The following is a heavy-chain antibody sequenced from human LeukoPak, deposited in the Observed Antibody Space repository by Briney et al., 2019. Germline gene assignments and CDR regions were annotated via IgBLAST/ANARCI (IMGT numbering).Heavy chain of an antibody. CDR3: ARGGYSSSRRGGLFDY. V-gene: IGHV4-39*01. CDR2: IYYSGST. Sequence: PSETLSLTCTVSGGSISSSSYYWGWIRQPPGKGLEWIGSIYYSGSTYYNPSLKSRVTISVDTSKNQFSLKLSSVTAADTAVYYCARGGYSSSRRGGLFDYWGQGTLVTVSS. CDR1: GGSISSSSYY. J-gene: IGHJ4*02. D-gene: IGHD6-13*01.